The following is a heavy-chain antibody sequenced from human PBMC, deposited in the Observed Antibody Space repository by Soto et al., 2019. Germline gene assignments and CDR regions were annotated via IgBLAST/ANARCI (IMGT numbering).Heavy chain of an antibody. J-gene: IGHJ6*03. D-gene: IGHD2-15*01. CDR1: GFTVSSNY. CDR2: IQRGGST. CDR3: ARDGVHCSDGSCYGLPMDV. Sequence: EVQLVESGGGLVQPGGSLRLSCAASGFTVSSNYMSWVRQAPGKGLEWVSVIQRGGSTYYADTVKGRFTISRDNSKNKLYLQMNSMRAEDTAVYYCARDGVHCSDGSCYGLPMDVWGKGTTVTVSS. V-gene: IGHV3-66*01.